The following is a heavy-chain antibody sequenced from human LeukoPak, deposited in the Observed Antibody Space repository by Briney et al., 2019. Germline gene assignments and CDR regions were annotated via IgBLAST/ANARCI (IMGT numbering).Heavy chain of an antibody. D-gene: IGHD6-19*01. CDR3: ASSQAVALFDP. CDR2: IYHSGST. J-gene: IGHJ5*02. V-gene: IGHV4-4*02. CDR1: GGSISSSNW. Sequence: SETLSLTCAVSGGSISSSNWWSWVRQPPGKGLEWIGEIYHSGSTNYNPSLKSRVTKSVDKSKNQFSLKLSSVTAADTAVYYCASSQAVALFDPWGQGTLVTVSS.